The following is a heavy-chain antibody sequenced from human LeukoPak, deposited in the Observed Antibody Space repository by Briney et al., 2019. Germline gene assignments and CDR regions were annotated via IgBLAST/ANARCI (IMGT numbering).Heavy chain of an antibody. Sequence: GGSLRLSCAASGNYWMHWVRQAPGKGLVWVSHINSDGSWTSYADSVKGRFTISKDNAKNTVYLQMNSLRAEDTAVYYCARSVGYYDYWGQGTLVTVSS. CDR1: GNYW. CDR2: INSDGSWT. CDR3: ARSVGYYDY. J-gene: IGHJ4*02. V-gene: IGHV3-74*01.